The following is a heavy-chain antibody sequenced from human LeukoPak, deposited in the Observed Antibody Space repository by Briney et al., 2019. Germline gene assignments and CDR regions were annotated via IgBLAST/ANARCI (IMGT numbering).Heavy chain of an antibody. CDR3: AILVGAIPFDY. CDR1: GLTVSSNY. J-gene: IGHJ4*02. V-gene: IGHV3-53*01. CDR2: IYSGGST. Sequence: GGSLRLSCAASGLTVSSNYMNWVRQAPGKGLEWVSVIYSGGSTYYADSVKGRFTISRDNSKNTLYLQMNSLRAEDTAVYYCAILVGAIPFDYWGQGTLVTVSS. D-gene: IGHD1-26*01.